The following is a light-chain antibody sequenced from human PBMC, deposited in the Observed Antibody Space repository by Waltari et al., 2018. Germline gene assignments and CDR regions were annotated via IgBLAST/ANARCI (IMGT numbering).Light chain of an antibody. Sequence: DIVMTQSPDSLAVSLGERATINCKSSQSILYRSSKRNALAWYQQKPGQPPKLLFFWAATRESGAPDRFSVSGSGTDFTLTISSLQAEDVAVYYCQQYYNAPLTFGGGTKVEIK. CDR2: WAA. CDR3: QQYYNAPLT. V-gene: IGKV4-1*01. J-gene: IGKJ4*01. CDR1: QSILYRSSKRNA.